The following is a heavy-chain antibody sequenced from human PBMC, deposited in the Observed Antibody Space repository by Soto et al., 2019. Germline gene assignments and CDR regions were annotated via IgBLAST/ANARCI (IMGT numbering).Heavy chain of an antibody. J-gene: IGHJ5*02. CDR2: VWPDGINK. D-gene: IGHD3-22*01. CDR3: SRALGYYYDA. V-gene: IGHV3-33*01. CDR1: GFIFSTYG. Sequence: GGSLRLSCTASGFIFSTYGMHWVRQAPGKGLEWVAVVWPDGINKYYADSVKGRFTISRDNSKNTLYLQMDSLRAEDTAVYYCSRALGYYYDAWGQGTLVTVSS.